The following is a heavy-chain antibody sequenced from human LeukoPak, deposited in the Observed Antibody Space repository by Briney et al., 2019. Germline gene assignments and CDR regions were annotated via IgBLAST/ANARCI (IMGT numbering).Heavy chain of an antibody. Sequence: SETLSLTCAVYGGSFSGYYWSWIRQPPGKGLEWIGEINHSGSTNYNPSLKSRVTISVDTSKNQFSLKLSSVTAADTAVYYCARAWGYYGSGSNFVRRPPENYFDYWGQGTLVTVSS. CDR3: ARAWGYYGSGSNFVRRPPENYFDY. CDR1: GGSFSGYY. CDR2: INHSGST. V-gene: IGHV4-34*01. J-gene: IGHJ4*02. D-gene: IGHD3-10*01.